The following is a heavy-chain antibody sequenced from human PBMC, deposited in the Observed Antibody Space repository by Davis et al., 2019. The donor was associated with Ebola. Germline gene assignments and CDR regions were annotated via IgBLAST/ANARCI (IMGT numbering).Heavy chain of an antibody. D-gene: IGHD3-10*01. Sequence: MPSETLSLTCTVSGDSISAYYWSWIRQPPGKGLEWIGNIYYTGSTNYNPSLRGRVTISVDTSKNQFSLRLSSVTAADTAVYYCARVIYYGSGRYFDYWGQGTLVIVSS. V-gene: IGHV4-59*01. CDR1: GDSISAYY. CDR2: IYYTGST. J-gene: IGHJ4*02. CDR3: ARVIYYGSGRYFDY.